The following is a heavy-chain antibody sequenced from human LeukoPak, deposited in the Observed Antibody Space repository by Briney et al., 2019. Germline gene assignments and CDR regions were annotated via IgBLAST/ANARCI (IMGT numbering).Heavy chain of an antibody. Sequence: GGSLRLSCAASGFTFSSYWMNWVRQAPGKGLEWVSSISSSSSYIYYADSVKGRFTISRDNAKKSLYLQMNSLRAEDTAVYYCAISSGWYVNYFDYWGQGTLVTVSS. J-gene: IGHJ4*02. CDR3: AISSGWYVNYFDY. D-gene: IGHD6-19*01. CDR2: ISSSSSYI. V-gene: IGHV3-21*01. CDR1: GFTFSSYW.